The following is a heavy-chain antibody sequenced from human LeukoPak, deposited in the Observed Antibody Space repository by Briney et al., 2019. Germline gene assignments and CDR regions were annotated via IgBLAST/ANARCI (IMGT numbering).Heavy chain of an antibody. CDR2: INHSGST. V-gene: IGHV4-34*01. Sequence: SETLSLTCAVYGGSFSGYYWRWIRQPPGKGLEWIGEINHSGSTNYNPSLKSRVTISVDTSKNQFSLKLSSVTAADTAVYYCARVHCSSTSCYDYWGQGTLVTVSS. CDR1: GGSFSGYY. D-gene: IGHD2-2*01. J-gene: IGHJ4*02. CDR3: ARVHCSSTSCYDY.